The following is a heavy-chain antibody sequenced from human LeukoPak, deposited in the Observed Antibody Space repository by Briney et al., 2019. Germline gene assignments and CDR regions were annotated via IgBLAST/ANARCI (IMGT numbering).Heavy chain of an antibody. J-gene: IGHJ4*02. CDR2: IWYDGSNK. D-gene: IGHD5-24*01. Sequence: GGSLRLSCAASGFTFSSYGMHWVRQAPGEGLEGVAGIWYDGSNKYYADSVKGRFTISRDNSKNTLYLQMNSLRAEDTAVYYCARDFSDGYTSYFDYWGQGTLVSVSS. CDR3: ARDFSDGYTSYFDY. V-gene: IGHV3-33*01. CDR1: GFTFSSYG.